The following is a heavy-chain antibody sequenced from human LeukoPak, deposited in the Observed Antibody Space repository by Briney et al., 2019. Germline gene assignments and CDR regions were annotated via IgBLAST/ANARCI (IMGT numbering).Heavy chain of an antibody. CDR1: SGSFSGYY. Sequence: SETLSLTCAVYSGSFSGYYWSWIRQPPGKGLEWIGEINHSGSTNYNPSLKSRVTISVDTSKNQFSLKLSSVTAADTAVYYCASGNPPGISVAGTGAFDIWGQGTMVTVSS. J-gene: IGHJ3*02. V-gene: IGHV4-34*01. CDR3: ASGNPPGISVAGTGAFDI. D-gene: IGHD6-19*01. CDR2: INHSGST.